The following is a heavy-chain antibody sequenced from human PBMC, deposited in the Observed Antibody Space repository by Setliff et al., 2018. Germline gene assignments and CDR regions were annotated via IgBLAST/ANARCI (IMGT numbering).Heavy chain of an antibody. D-gene: IGHD1-26*01. V-gene: IGHV4-61*02. Sequence: PSETLSLTSNVSGGSVRSGSNYWGWFRQPAGKGLEWIGRIYTDGTTNYNPSLKSRVSIPADTSMNHFSLRMTSVSAADTAVYYCAKEHAVISFATNTHHHYGMDVWGQGATVTVSS. CDR3: AKEHAVISFATNTHHHYGMDV. CDR2: IYTDGTT. CDR1: GGSVRSGSNY. J-gene: IGHJ6*02.